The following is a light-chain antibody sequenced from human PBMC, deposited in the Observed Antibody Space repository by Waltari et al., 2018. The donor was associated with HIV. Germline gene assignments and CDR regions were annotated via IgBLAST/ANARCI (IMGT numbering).Light chain of an antibody. CDR2: TNS. Sequence: QSVLTQPPSAPGTPGQRVTIPCYGSSSNIGSNTVNWYQQLPGTSPKLLIYTNSHRPSGVPDRFSGSKSGTSASLAISGLQSEDEADYYCAAWDDSLNGRAVFGGGTHLTVL. CDR3: AAWDDSLNGRAV. J-gene: IGLJ7*01. CDR1: SSNIGSNT. V-gene: IGLV1-44*01.